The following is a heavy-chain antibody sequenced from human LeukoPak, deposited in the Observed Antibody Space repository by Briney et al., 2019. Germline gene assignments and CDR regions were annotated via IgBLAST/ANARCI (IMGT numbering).Heavy chain of an antibody. Sequence: PSETLSLTCTVSGGSIRNYYWSWIRQPPGKGLEWIGYIYYSGSTYYNPSLKSRVTISVDTSKNQFSLKLSSVTAADTAVYYCARATSFYGGNFYFDYWGQGTLVTVSS. CDR1: GGSIRNYY. V-gene: IGHV4-59*12. J-gene: IGHJ4*02. CDR2: IYYSGST. D-gene: IGHD4-23*01. CDR3: ARATSFYGGNFYFDY.